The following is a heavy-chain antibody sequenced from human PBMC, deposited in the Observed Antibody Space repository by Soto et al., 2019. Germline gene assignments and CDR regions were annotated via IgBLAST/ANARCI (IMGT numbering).Heavy chain of an antibody. CDR2: IIPIFGTA. CDR1: GGTFSSYA. CDR3: ARDGGGALYYYDSSGYFNY. Sequence: AVKVSCKASGGTFSSYAISWVRQAPGQGXEWMGGIIPIFGTANYAQKFQGRVTITADESTSTAYMELSSLRSEDTAVYYCARDGGGALYYYDSSGYFNYWGQGTLVTVSS. D-gene: IGHD3-22*01. V-gene: IGHV1-69*13. J-gene: IGHJ4*02.